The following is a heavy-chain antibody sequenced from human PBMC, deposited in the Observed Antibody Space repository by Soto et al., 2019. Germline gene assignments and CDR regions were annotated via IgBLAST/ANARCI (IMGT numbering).Heavy chain of an antibody. D-gene: IGHD2-2*01. V-gene: IGHV1-69*02. J-gene: IGHJ6*03. CDR2: IIPILGIA. CDR1: GGTFSSYT. CDR3: ARSLYCSSTSCPANPYYYYMDV. Sequence: GASVKVSCKASGGTFSSYTISWVRQAPGQGLEWMGRIIPILGIANYAQKFQGRVTITADKSTSTAYMELSSLRSEDTAVYYCARSLYCSSTSCPANPYYYYMDVWGKGTTVTVSS.